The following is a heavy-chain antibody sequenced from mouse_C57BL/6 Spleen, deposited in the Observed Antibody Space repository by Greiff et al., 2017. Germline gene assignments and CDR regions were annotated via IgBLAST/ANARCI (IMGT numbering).Heavy chain of an antibody. Sequence: VQLKESGPELVKPGASVKIPCKASGYTFTDYNMDWVKQSHGKSLEWIGDISPNNGGTIYNQKFKGKATLTVDKSSSTAYMELRSLTSEDTAVYYCARRGSYFDYWGQGTTLTVSS. CDR2: ISPNNGGT. J-gene: IGHJ2*01. CDR3: ARRGSYFDY. CDR1: GYTFTDYN. V-gene: IGHV1-18*01.